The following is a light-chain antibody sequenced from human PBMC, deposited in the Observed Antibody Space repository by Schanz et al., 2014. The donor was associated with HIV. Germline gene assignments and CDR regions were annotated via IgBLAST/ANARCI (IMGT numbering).Light chain of an antibody. V-gene: IGLV1-36*01. CDR3: AAWDDSLNGDV. J-gene: IGLJ1*01. Sequence: QSVLTQPPSVSEAPRQRVTISCSGSSSNIGNNAVNWYQQLPGKAPKLLIYYDDLLPSGVSDRFSGSKSDTSASLAISGLQSEDEADYYCAAWDDSLNGDVFGTGTKVTVL. CDR2: YDD. CDR1: SSNIGNNA.